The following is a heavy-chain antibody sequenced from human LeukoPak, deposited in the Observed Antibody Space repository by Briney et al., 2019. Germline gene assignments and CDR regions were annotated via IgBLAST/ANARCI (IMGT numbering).Heavy chain of an antibody. Sequence: SETLSLTCAVYGGSFSGYYWSWIRQPPGKGLEWIGEINHSGSTNYNPSLKSRVTISVDTSKNQFSLKLSSVTAADTAVYYCASSPRWQRHPGDYWGQGTLVTVSS. CDR2: INHSGST. CDR3: ASSPRWQRHPGDY. CDR1: GGSFSGYY. V-gene: IGHV4-34*01. J-gene: IGHJ4*02. D-gene: IGHD4-23*01.